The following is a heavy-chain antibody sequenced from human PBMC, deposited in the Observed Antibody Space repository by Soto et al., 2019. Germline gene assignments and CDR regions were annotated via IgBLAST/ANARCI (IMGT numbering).Heavy chain of an antibody. J-gene: IGHJ3*02. CDR2: IYYSGNT. CDR1: GGSISSDIYY. D-gene: IGHD3-10*01. CDR3: AKHTDFGSGSSWLGSDNMDTDAFDI. Sequence: QLQLQESGPGLVKPSETLSLTCTVSGGSISSDIYYWGWIRQPPGKGLEWIGTIYYSGNTYYNPSLRSRVTISVDTVKNQFSLRLTSVTAADTAVYYCAKHTDFGSGSSWLGSDNMDTDAFDIWGQGTMVTVS. V-gene: IGHV4-39*01.